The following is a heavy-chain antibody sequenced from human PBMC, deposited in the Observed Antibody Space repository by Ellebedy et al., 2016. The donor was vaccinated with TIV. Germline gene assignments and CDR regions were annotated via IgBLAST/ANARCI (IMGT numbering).Heavy chain of an antibody. D-gene: IGHD2/OR15-2a*01. J-gene: IGHJ6*02. Sequence: GESLKISCKGSGYSFTSYWIGRVRQMPGKGLEWMGIIYPGDSDTRYSPSFQGQVTISADKSISTAYLQWSSLKASDTAMYYRARLISGRNSIYYYGMDVWGQGTTVTVSS. CDR2: IYPGDSDT. V-gene: IGHV5-51*01. CDR1: GYSFTSYW. CDR3: ARLISGRNSIYYYGMDV.